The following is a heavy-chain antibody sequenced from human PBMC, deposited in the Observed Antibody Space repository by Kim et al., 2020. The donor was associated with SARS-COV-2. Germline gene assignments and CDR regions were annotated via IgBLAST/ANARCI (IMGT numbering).Heavy chain of an antibody. D-gene: IGHD3-10*01. CDR1: GFTFSSYS. CDR3: AREKTYYYGSGSYYDNYYYGMDV. J-gene: IGHJ6*02. CDR2: SSSSSSTI. V-gene: IGHV3-48*02. Sequence: GGSLRLSCAASGFTFSSYSMNWVRQAPGKGLEWVSYSSSSSSTIYYADSVKGRFTISRDNAKNSLYLQMNSLRDEDTAVYYCAREKTYYYGSGSYYDNYYYGMDVWGQGTTVTVSS.